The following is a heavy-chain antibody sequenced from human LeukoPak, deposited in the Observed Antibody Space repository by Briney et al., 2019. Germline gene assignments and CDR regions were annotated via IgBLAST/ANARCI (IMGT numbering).Heavy chain of an antibody. D-gene: IGHD3-10*01. V-gene: IGHV3-66*01. CDR2: IDSPGTT. J-gene: IGHJ6*02. Sequence: PGGSLRLTCVASGFIVSSNYMSWVRQAPGKGLEWVSLIDSPGTTYYADSVKGRFTISRDNSKNTLYFQMNSLRAEDTAVYYCARVQGSGVWIDMDVWGQGTTVTVSS. CDR3: ARVQGSGVWIDMDV. CDR1: GFIVSSNY.